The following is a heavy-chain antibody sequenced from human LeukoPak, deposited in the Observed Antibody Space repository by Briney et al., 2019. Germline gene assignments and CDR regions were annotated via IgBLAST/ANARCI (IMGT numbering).Heavy chain of an antibody. CDR3: ARGAKDSSGYHPTYAFDI. V-gene: IGHV7-4-1*02. D-gene: IGHD3-22*01. Sequence: ASVKVSCKASGYTFSNYAMNWVRQAPGQGLEWMGWINTNTGNPTYAQGFTGQLVFSLDTSVSTAYLQISTVKGEDTAVYYCARGAKDSSGYHPTYAFDIWGQGTMVTVSS. CDR1: GYTFSNYA. CDR2: INTNTGNP. J-gene: IGHJ3*02.